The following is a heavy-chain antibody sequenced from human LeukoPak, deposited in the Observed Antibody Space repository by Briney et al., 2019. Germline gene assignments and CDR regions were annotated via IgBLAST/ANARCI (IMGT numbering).Heavy chain of an antibody. V-gene: IGHV3-73*01. J-gene: IGHJ6*02. CDR3: TRVGIRAYYYYYVMDV. D-gene: IGHD1-26*01. Sequence: GGSLRLSCAASGFTFSGSAMHWVRQAPGKGLEWVGRIRSKANSYATAYAASVKGRFTISRDDSKNTAYLQMNSLKAEDTAVYYCTRVGIRAYYYYYVMDVWGQGTTVTVSS. CDR1: GFTFSGSA. CDR2: IRSKANSYAT.